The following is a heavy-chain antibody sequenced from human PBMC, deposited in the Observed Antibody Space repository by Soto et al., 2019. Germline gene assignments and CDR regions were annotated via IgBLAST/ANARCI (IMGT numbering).Heavy chain of an antibody. V-gene: IGHV3-48*01. J-gene: IGHJ6*03. CDR3: ARDLVGYCSSTSCSDYYYYMDV. Sequence: GGSLRLSCAASGFTFSSHSMNWVRQAPGKGLEWVSYISSSSSTIYYADSVKGRFTISRDNAKNSLYLQMNSLRAEDTAVYYCARDLVGYCSSTSCSDYYYYMDVWGKGTTVTVSS. D-gene: IGHD2-2*01. CDR1: GFTFSSHS. CDR2: ISSSSSTI.